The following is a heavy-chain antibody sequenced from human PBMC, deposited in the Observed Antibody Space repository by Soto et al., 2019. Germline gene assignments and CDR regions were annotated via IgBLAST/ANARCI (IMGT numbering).Heavy chain of an antibody. CDR3: ARTAAARRPYYYGMDV. Sequence: GASVKVSCKASGYTFTGYYMHWVRQAPGQGLEWKGWINPNSGGTNYAQKFQGWVTMTRDTSISTAYMELSRLRSDDTAVYYCARTAAARRPYYYGMDVWGQGTTVTVSS. CDR1: GYTFTGYY. CDR2: INPNSGGT. V-gene: IGHV1-2*04. D-gene: IGHD6-13*01. J-gene: IGHJ6*02.